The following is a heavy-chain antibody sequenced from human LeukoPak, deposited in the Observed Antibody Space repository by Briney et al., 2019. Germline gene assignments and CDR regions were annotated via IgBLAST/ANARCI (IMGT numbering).Heavy chain of an antibody. J-gene: IGHJ4*02. D-gene: IGHD7-27*01. CDR3: AREGWGWGHFLDY. CDR2: IAHIWST. V-gene: IGHV4-59*01. CDR1: GASISSYY. Sequence: PADTLSLTCTVSGASISSYYWSSTRQPPRKGLEWVGQIAHIWSTIYNLPLNARVTLSRNTPKNQLSLKKRSVAPAHTHVYLCAREGWGWGHFLDYWGRGTRVTVFS.